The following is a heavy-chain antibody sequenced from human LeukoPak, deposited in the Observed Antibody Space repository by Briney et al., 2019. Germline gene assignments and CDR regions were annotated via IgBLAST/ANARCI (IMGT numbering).Heavy chain of an antibody. D-gene: IGHD3-16*01. J-gene: IGHJ4*02. CDR3: ARDGGGVGRDFDY. V-gene: IGHV3-21*01. CDR1: GFTFSGSA. CDR2: ISSSSSYR. Sequence: PGGSLKLSCAASGFTFSGSAMHWVRQAPGKGLEWVSSISSSSSYRYYADSVKGRFTISRDNAKNSLFLQMNSLRAEDTAVYYCARDGGGVGRDFDYWGQGTLVTVSS.